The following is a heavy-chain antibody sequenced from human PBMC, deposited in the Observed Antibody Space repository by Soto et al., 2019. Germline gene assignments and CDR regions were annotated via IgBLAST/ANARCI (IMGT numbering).Heavy chain of an antibody. CDR2: IIPVFGTT. CDR1: GGTFNNYA. J-gene: IGHJ4*02. Sequence: QVQLVQSGAEVKKPGSSVKVSCKASGGTFNNYAIHWVRQAPGQGLEWVGGIIPVFGTTKYAPKFQGRVTLTADVSTTTVDLEVNRLASADTAMYYCSRVTSIHVYCTGGTCSFDYWGQGTLVTVSS. D-gene: IGHD2-8*02. V-gene: IGHV1-69*01. CDR3: SRVTSIHVYCTGGTCSFDY.